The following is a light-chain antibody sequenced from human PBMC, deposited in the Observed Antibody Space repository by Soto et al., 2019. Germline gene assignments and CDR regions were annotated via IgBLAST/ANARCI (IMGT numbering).Light chain of an antibody. J-gene: IGLJ2*01. CDR1: ASDIGNNH. CDR3: ETWDPSLSAGV. CDR2: DND. Sequence: QSVLTQPPSVSAAPGQTVTISCSGSASDIGNNHVSWYQQFPGTAPKLLIYDNDQRPSGIPDRFSGSKSGTSATLDIAGLQTGDEANYYCETWDPSLSAGVFGGGTKLTVL. V-gene: IGLV1-51*01.